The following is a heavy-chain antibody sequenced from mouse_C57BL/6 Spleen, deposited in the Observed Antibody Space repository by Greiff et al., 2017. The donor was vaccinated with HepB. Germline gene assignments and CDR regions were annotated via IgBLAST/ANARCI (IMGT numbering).Heavy chain of an antibody. V-gene: IGHV2-2*01. CDR1: GFSLTSYG. Sequence: QVQLKQSGPGLVQPSQSLSITCTVSGFSLTSYGVHWVRQSPGKGLEWLGVIWSGGSTDYNAAFISRLSISKDNSTSQVFFKMNSLQADDTAIYYCARNQFPPYDYDGYAMDYWGQGTSVTVSS. CDR2: IWSGGST. D-gene: IGHD2-4*01. CDR3: ARNQFPPYDYDGYAMDY. J-gene: IGHJ4*01.